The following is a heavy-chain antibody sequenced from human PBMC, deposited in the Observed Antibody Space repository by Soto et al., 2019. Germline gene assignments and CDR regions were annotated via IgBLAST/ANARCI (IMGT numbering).Heavy chain of an antibody. CDR1: GFTFSSYA. J-gene: IGHJ4*02. V-gene: IGHV3-23*01. Sequence: GGSLRLSCAASGFTFSSYAMSWVRQAPGKGLEWVSAISGSGGSTYYADSVKGRFTISRDNSKNTLYLQMNSLRAEDTAVYYCAKAQRGQYCSGGSCYLFDYWGQGTLVTVSS. CDR2: ISGSGGST. D-gene: IGHD2-15*01. CDR3: AKAQRGQYCSGGSCYLFDY.